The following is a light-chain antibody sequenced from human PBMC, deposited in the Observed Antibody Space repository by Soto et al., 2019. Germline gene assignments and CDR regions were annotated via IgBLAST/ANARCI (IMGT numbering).Light chain of an antibody. V-gene: IGLV2-14*01. J-gene: IGLJ3*02. CDR2: DVS. CDR1: SSDVGGYNY. CDR3: SSYTSSSIRV. Sequence: QSALTQPASVSGSPGQSITISCTGTSSDVGGYNYVSWYQQHPGKAPKLVIYDVSNRPSGVSNRFSGSKSGNTASLTISGLQAEDEADYYCSSYTSSSIRVFGGGTKVTVL.